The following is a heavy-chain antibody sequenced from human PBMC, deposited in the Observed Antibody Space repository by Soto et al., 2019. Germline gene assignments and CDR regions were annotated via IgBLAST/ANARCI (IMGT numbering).Heavy chain of an antibody. Sequence: GASVKVSCKASGYTITSYAMHWVRQAPGQRLEWMGWINAGNGNTKYSQKFQGRVTITRDTSASTAYMELSSLRSEDTAVYYCARDLGIAVAGPDYWGQGTLVTVSS. D-gene: IGHD6-19*01. V-gene: IGHV1-3*01. CDR1: GYTITSYA. CDR3: ARDLGIAVAGPDY. J-gene: IGHJ4*02. CDR2: INAGNGNT.